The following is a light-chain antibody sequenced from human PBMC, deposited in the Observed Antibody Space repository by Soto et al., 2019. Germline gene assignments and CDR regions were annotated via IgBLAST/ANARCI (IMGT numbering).Light chain of an antibody. J-gene: IGLJ1*01. Sequence: QSVLAQPGSVSGSPGQSITISCTGTSXDVGAYNYVSWYQQHPGKAPKLMIYEVTNRPSGVSTRFSGSKSGNTASLTISGLQAEDEADYYCCSFTSGNTAYVFGTGTKFTVL. CDR1: SXDVGAYNY. CDR3: CSFTSGNTAYV. CDR2: EVT. V-gene: IGLV2-14*01.